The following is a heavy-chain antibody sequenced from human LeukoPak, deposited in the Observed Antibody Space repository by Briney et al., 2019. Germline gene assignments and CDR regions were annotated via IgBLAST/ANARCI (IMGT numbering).Heavy chain of an antibody. D-gene: IGHD3-22*01. J-gene: IGHJ3*02. CDR1: GFTVSSNY. Sequence: GGPLRLSCAASGFTVSSNYMSWVRQAPGKGLEWVSVIYSGGSTYYAGSVKGRFTISRHNSKNTLYLQMNSLRDEDAAVYYCARAYYYDGSGQGGAFDIWGQGTLVTVSS. CDR2: IYSGGST. CDR3: ARAYYYDGSGQGGAFDI. V-gene: IGHV3-53*01.